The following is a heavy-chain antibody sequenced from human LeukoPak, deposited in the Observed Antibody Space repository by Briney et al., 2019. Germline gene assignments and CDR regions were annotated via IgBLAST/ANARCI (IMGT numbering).Heavy chain of an antibody. J-gene: IGHJ5*02. D-gene: IGHD3-10*01. V-gene: IGHV4-59*01. CDR3: ARGGYYGSGNDFRFDP. CDR1: GGSISSYY. CDR2: IHYTGST. Sequence: SSENPSLNCTVYGGSISSYYWSWIRQSPGKGLECIGYIHYTGSTNYNPSLKSRVTISVETSKNQFSLKLKSVTAADTAVYYCARGGYYGSGNDFRFDPWGQGTLVTVSS.